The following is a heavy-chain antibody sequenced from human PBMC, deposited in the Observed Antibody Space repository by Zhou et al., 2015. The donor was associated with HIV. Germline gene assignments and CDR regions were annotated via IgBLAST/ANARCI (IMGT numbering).Heavy chain of an antibody. D-gene: IGHD3-3*01. CDR3: VRSLGGSDGYWYFDL. J-gene: IGHJ2*01. CDR1: GGTLSSYG. Sequence: QVQLVQSGAEVKKPGSSVKVSCKASGGTLSSYGISWVRQAPGQGLEWMGGFIPVFGTVNYAQKFQGRVTITADESTSTAYMELSSLRSEDTAVYYCVRSLGGSDGYWYFDLWGRATLVTVSS. CDR2: FIPVFGTV. V-gene: IGHV1-69*12.